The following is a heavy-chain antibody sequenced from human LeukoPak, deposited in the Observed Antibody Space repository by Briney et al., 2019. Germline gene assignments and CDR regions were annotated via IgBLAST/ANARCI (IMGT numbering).Heavy chain of an antibody. Sequence: SETLSLTCAVSGYSISSGYYWGWIRQPPGKGLEWIGSIYHSGSTCYNPSLKSRVTISVDTSKNQFSLKLSSVTAADTAVYYCARQAGGYCSSTSCHRAYFAYWGQGTLVTVSS. CDR1: GYSISSGYY. D-gene: IGHD2-2*03. V-gene: IGHV4-38-2*01. J-gene: IGHJ4*02. CDR2: IYHSGST. CDR3: ARQAGGYCSSTSCHRAYFAY.